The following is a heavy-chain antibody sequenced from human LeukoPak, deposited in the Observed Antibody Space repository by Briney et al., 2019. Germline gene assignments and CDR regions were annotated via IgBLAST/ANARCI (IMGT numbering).Heavy chain of an antibody. D-gene: IGHD6-6*01. V-gene: IGHV1-69*04. Sequence: SVKVSCKASGGTFSSYAISWVRQAPGQGLEWMGRIIPILGIANYAQKFQGRVTITADKSTSTAYMELSSLRSEDTAVYYCARDPVSAGSSSLIWDYWGQGTLVTVSS. CDR2: IIPILGIA. J-gene: IGHJ4*02. CDR3: ARDPVSAGSSSLIWDY. CDR1: GGTFSSYA.